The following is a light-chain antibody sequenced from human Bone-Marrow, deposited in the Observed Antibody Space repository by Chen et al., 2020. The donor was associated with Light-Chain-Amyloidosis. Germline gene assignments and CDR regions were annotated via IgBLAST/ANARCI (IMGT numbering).Light chain of an antibody. CDR2: RND. CDR3: TTWDDSVDTVM. J-gene: IGLJ3*02. Sequence: QSVLTQAPSASGTPGQRVTISCSGGRSNIGSNPVNWYQQFPGTAPRLLISRNDQRPSGVPDRFSGSKSGTAASLAIRGLQSEDEADYYCTTWDDSVDTVMFGGGTKVTVL. CDR1: RSNIGSNP. V-gene: IGLV1-44*01.